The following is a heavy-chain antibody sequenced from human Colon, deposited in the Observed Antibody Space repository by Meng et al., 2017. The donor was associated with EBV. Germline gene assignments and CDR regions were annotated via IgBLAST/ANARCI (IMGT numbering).Heavy chain of an antibody. V-gene: IGHV4-30-4*01. CDR2: IHPSGGA. CDR1: CGSMRSGNYY. J-gene: IGHJ4*02. CDR3: ASFDHIPRRNYFDY. D-gene: IGHD2-21*01. Sequence: RHGAVPGLVEPSQTLSLTCTVSCGSMRSGNYYWSWIRQPPGKGLEWIGYIHPSGGAYYNPSLKSRVSISVDTSKNQFSLNLNSMTAADTAVYYCASFDHIPRRNYFDYWGQGTLVTVSS.